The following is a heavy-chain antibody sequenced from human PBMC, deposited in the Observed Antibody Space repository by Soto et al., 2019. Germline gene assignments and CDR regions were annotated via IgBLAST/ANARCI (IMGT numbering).Heavy chain of an antibody. Sequence: GGSLRLSCAASGFTVCSYWMSWVRQAPGKGLEWVANIKQDGSEKYYVDSVKGRFTISRDNAKNSLYLQMNSLRAEDTAVYYCAREGYGDYVDYFDYWGQGTLVTVS. CDR3: AREGYGDYVDYFDY. V-gene: IGHV3-7*01. CDR1: GFTVCSYW. CDR2: IKQDGSEK. D-gene: IGHD4-17*01. J-gene: IGHJ4*02.